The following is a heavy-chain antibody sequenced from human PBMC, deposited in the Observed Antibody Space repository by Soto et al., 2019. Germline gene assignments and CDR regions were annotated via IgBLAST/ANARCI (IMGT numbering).Heavy chain of an antibody. CDR2: IKTSAGGGAT. V-gene: IGHV3-15*07. J-gene: IGHJ6*02. Sequence: EVQLVESAGGLVKPGGSLRLSCVASGFSFNEAWMNWVRQAPGEGLEWVGRIKTSAGGGATDYAAPVQGRFTISRDDSKNALYLHTNSLRTEDTAIYYCTTGSVEGIWGQGTRVTVSS. CDR1: GFSFNEAW. CDR3: TTGSVEGI. D-gene: IGHD2-15*01.